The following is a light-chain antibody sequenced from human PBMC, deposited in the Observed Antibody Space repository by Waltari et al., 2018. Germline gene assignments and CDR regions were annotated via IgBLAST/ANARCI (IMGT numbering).Light chain of an antibody. CDR2: EVS. V-gene: IGLV2-14*01. CDR3: SSYTSRITHVV. J-gene: IGLJ2*01. Sequence: QSALTQPASVSGSPGQSITISCTGTSSDVGGYNYVSWYQQHPGKAPKLMIDEVSNRPSGVCTRFYGYKSGNPASLTISGLQAEDEADYYCSSYTSRITHVVFGGGTKLTVL. CDR1: SSDVGGYNY.